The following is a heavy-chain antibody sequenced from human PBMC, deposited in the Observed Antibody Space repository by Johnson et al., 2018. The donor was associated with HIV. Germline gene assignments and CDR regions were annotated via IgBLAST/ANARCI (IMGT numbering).Heavy chain of an antibody. J-gene: IGHJ3*02. CDR1: GFTVSSNY. V-gene: IGHV3-53*01. CDR2: IYSGGST. CDR3: ARDRMGAVGYGGNRVNDAFDI. D-gene: IGHD4-23*01. Sequence: VQLVESGGGLIQPGGSLRLSCAASGFTVSSNYMSWVRQAPGKGLEWVSVIYSGGSTYYAHPVPGRFTLYRANSKNTLYLQMNSLRAEDTAVYYCARDRMGAVGYGGNRVNDAFDIWSQGTMVTVSS.